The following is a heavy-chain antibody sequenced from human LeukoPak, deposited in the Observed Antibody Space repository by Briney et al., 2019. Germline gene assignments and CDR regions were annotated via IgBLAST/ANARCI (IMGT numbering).Heavy chain of an antibody. D-gene: IGHD6-13*01. V-gene: IGHV3-23*01. CDR3: ARRSSWPFDY. J-gene: IGHJ4*02. CDR1: GFIFRSYA. Sequence: GGSLRLSCAASGFIFRSYAMSWVRQAPGMGPESVSAISGSGSSIYHADSVKGRFTISRDNSKNTVYLQMNSLRAEDTAVYYCARRSSWPFDYWGQGTLVTVSS. CDR2: ISGSGSSI.